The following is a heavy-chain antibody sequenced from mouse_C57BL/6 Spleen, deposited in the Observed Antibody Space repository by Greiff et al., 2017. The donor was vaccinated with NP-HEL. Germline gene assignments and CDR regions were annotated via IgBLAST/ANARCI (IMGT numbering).Heavy chain of an antibody. Sequence: EVQRVESGGDLVKPGGSLKLSCAASGFTFSSYGMSWVRQTPDKRLEWVATISSGGSYTYYPDSVKGRFTISRDNAKNTLYLQMSSLKSEDTAMYYCARRNYYGSSSHYYAMDYWGQGTSVTVSS. D-gene: IGHD1-1*01. CDR1: GFTFSSYG. J-gene: IGHJ4*01. V-gene: IGHV5-6*01. CDR2: ISSGGSYT. CDR3: ARRNYYGSSSHYYAMDY.